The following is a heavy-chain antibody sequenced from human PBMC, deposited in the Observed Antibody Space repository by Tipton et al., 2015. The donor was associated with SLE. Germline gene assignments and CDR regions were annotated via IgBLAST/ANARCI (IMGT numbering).Heavy chain of an antibody. D-gene: IGHD3-10*01. Sequence: TLSLTCAVYGGSFSGYYWSWIRQPPGKGLEWIGEVNHSGSTNYNPSLKSRVTISVNTSKNQFSLKLSSVTAADTAVYYCAYYYGSGAVWGQGTLVTVSS. J-gene: IGHJ4*02. CDR1: GGSFSGYY. CDR3: AYYYGSGAV. V-gene: IGHV4-34*01. CDR2: VNHSGST.